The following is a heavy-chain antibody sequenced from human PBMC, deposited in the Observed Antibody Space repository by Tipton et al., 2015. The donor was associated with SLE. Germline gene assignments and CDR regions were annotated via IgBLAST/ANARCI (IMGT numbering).Heavy chain of an antibody. CDR1: DGYISGTYY. Sequence: TLSLTCTVSDGYISGTYYWSWLRQPAGKGLEWIGHIYTTGRTAYNSSLEGRVTISIDTSKKHFSLRLTSVTAADTAVYYCGRWGLRHVDYGVNPFDTWGQGMLVTASS. CDR3: GRWGLRHVDYGVNPFDT. D-gene: IGHD4-23*01. CDR2: IYTTGRT. J-gene: IGHJ4*02. V-gene: IGHV4-61*09.